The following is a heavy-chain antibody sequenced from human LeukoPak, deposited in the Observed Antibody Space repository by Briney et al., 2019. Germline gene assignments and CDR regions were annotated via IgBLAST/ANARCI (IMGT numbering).Heavy chain of an antibody. Sequence: SETLSLTCTVSGGSISSYYWSWNRQPPGKGLEWIGYIYTSGSTNYNPSLKSRVTISVDTSKNQFSLKLSSVTAADTAVYYCARRRGLYFDYWGQGTLVTVSS. V-gene: IGHV4-4*09. CDR2: IYTSGST. CDR3: ARRRGLYFDY. CDR1: GGSISSYY. J-gene: IGHJ4*02.